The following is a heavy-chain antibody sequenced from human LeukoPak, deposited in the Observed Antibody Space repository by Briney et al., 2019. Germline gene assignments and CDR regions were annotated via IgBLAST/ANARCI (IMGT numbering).Heavy chain of an antibody. Sequence: SSETLSLTCAVYGGSFSGYYWSWIRQPPGKGLEWIGEINHSGSTNYNPSLKSRVTISVDTSKNQFSLKLSSVTAADTAVYYCASENYYGSGSYYINWGQGTLVTVSS. J-gene: IGHJ4*02. V-gene: IGHV4-34*01. CDR3: ASENYYGSGSYYIN. CDR2: INHSGST. D-gene: IGHD3-10*01. CDR1: GGSFSGYY.